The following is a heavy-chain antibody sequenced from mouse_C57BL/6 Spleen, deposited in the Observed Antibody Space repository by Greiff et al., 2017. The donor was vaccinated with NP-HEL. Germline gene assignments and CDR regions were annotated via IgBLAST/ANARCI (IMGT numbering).Heavy chain of an antibody. Sequence: EVQLQQSGPELVKPGASVKMSCKASGYTFTDYNMHWVKQSHGKSLEWIGYINPNNGGTSYNQKFKGKATLTVNKSSSTAYMELRSLTSEDSAVYYGARGITKDYDSYAMDYWGQGTSVTVSS. CDR2: INPNNGGT. CDR1: GYTFTDYN. V-gene: IGHV1-22*01. D-gene: IGHD2-4*01. J-gene: IGHJ4*01. CDR3: ARGITKDYDSYAMDY.